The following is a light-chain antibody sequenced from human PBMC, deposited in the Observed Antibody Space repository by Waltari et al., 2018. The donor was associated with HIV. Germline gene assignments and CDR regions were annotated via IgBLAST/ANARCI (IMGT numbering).Light chain of an antibody. CDR3: SSYAGSTPYV. V-gene: IGLV2-8*01. CDR2: EVN. CDR1: SSDVGAYKY. J-gene: IGLJ1*01. Sequence: QSALTQPPSASGSPGPSVTISCTGTSSDVGAYKYVSWYQQHPGRAPKLMIYEVNKRPSGVPDRFSGSKSGNTASLTVSGLQAEDEADYYCSSYAGSTPYVFGTGTKVTVL.